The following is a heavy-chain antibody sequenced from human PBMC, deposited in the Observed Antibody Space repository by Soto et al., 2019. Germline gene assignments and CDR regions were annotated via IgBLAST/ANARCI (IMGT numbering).Heavy chain of an antibody. CDR3: ARDSHFADILTGYSILGYFDY. V-gene: IGHV3-30-3*01. CDR2: ISYDGSNK. CDR1: GFTFSSYA. J-gene: IGHJ4*02. D-gene: IGHD3-9*01. Sequence: LRLSCAASGFTFSSYAMHWVRQAPGKGLEWVAVISYDGSNKYYADSVKSRFTISRDNSKNTLYLQMNSLRAEDTAVYYCARDSHFADILTGYSILGYFDYWGQGTLVTVSS.